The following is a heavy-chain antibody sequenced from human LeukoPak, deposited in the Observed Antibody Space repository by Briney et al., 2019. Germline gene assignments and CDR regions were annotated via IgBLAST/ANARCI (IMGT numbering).Heavy chain of an antibody. CDR1: GFTFSSHS. V-gene: IGHV3-21*01. Sequence: PGRSLRLSCAASGFTFSSHSMNWVRQAPGKGLEWVSSISSSSSYIYYADSVKGRFTISRDNAKNSLYLQMNSLRAEDTAVYYCARGLLEMARDYYYYMDVWGKGTTVTVSS. CDR3: ARGLLEMARDYYYYMDV. J-gene: IGHJ6*03. D-gene: IGHD5-24*01. CDR2: ISSSSSYI.